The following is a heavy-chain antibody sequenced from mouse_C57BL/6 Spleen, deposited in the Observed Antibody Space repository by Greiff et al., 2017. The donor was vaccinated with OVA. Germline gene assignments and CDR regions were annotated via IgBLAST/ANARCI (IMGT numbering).Heavy chain of an antibody. CDR3: AREDYFAY. CDR2: ISYDGSN. V-gene: IGHV3-6*01. CDR1: GYSITSGYY. Sequence: EVQLQESGPGLVKPSQSLSLTCSVTGYSITSGYYWNWIRQFPGNKLEWMGYISYDGSNNYNPSLKNRISITRDTSKNQFFLKLNSVTTEDTATYYCAREDYFAYWGQGTLVTVSA. J-gene: IGHJ3*01. D-gene: IGHD2-4*01.